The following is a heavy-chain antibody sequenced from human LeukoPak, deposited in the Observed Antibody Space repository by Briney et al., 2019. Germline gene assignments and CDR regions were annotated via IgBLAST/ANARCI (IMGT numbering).Heavy chain of an antibody. J-gene: IGHJ4*02. Sequence: PGGSLRLSCAASGFTFSSYEMNWVRQAPGKGLEWVSYISTSGNNIHYADSVKGRFTISRDNAKNSLYLQMNSLRAEDTAVYYCARDPAVLGRYYYGSGSEGGGDYWGQGTLVTVSS. CDR2: ISTSGNNI. CDR1: GFTFSSYE. D-gene: IGHD3-10*01. V-gene: IGHV3-48*03. CDR3: ARDPAVLGRYYYGSGSEGGGDY.